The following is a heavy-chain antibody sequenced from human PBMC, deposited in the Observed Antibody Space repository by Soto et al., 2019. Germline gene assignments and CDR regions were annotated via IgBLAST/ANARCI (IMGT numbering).Heavy chain of an antibody. V-gene: IGHV1-18*01. J-gene: IGHJ4*02. CDR2: ISAYNGNT. D-gene: IGHD6-19*01. CDR1: GYTFTSYG. Sequence: ASVKVSCKASGYTFTSYGISWVRQAPGQGLEWMGWISAYNGNTNYAQKLQGRVTMTTDTSTSTAYMELRSLRSDDTAVYYCARGFRVGWYDEVYFDYWGQGTLVTVSS. CDR3: ARGFRVGWYDEVYFDY.